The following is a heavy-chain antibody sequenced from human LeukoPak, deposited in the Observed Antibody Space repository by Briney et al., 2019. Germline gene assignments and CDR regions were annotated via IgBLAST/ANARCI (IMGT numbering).Heavy chain of an antibody. D-gene: IGHD1-7*01. CDR1: GFTFFNTYW. Sequence: GGSLRLSCAASGFTFFNTYWIHWVRLAPGKGLVWVSHITGDGSGTRYADSVKGRYTISRDNAKNSLYLQMNSLRAEDTAVYYWARPPPIYNWNYERWFDPWGQGTLVTVSS. V-gene: IGHV3-74*01. J-gene: IGHJ5*02. CDR3: ARPPPIYNWNYERWFDP. CDR2: ITGDGSGT.